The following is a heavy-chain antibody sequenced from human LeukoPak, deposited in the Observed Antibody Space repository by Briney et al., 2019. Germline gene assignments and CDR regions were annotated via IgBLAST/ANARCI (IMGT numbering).Heavy chain of an antibody. CDR3: ARDGRMMVVVRYKYGMDV. D-gene: IGHD3-22*01. Sequence: SVKVSCKASGGTFSSYAISWVRQAPGQGLEWMGRIIPILGIANYAQKFQGRVTITADKPTSTAYMELSSLRSEDTAVYYCARDGRMMVVVRYKYGMDVWGRGTTVTVSS. CDR1: GGTFSSYA. CDR2: IIPILGIA. V-gene: IGHV1-69*04. J-gene: IGHJ6*02.